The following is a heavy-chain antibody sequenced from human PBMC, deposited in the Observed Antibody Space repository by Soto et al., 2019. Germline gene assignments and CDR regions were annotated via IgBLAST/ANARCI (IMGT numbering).Heavy chain of an antibody. CDR1: CGSISSSSYY. D-gene: IGHD6-6*01. J-gene: IGHJ6*02. CDR3: AREYSSSAEYYYYGMDV. CDR2: IYYSGST. V-gene: IGHV4-39*01. Sequence: PSETLSLTCTVSCGSISSSSYYWGWIRQPPGKGLEWIGSIYYSGSTYYNPSLKSRVTISVDTSKNQFSLKLSSVTAADTAVYYCAREYSSSAEYYYYGMDVWGQGTTVTVSS.